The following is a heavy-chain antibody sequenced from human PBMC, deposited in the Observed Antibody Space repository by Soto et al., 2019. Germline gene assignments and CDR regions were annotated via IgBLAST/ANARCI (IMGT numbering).Heavy chain of an antibody. D-gene: IGHD3-3*01. CDR1: GFTFSSYA. J-gene: IGHJ4*02. V-gene: IGHV3-30-3*01. CDR2: ISYDGSNK. CDR3: ARDSHRFLEWSQLDY. Sequence: QVQLVESGGGVVQPGRSLRLSCAASGFTFSSYAMHWVRQAPGKGLEWVAVISYDGSNKYYADSVKGRFTISRDNSKNTLYLQMNSLRAEDTAVYYCARDSHRFLEWSQLDYWGQGTLLTVSS.